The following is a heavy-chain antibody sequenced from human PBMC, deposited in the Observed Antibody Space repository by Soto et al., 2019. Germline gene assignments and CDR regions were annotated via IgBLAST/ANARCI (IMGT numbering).Heavy chain of an antibody. CDR1: GGTFSSYA. D-gene: IGHD1-20*01. V-gene: IGHV1-69*01. J-gene: IGHJ4*02. Sequence: QVQLVQSGAEVKKPGSSVKVSCKASGGTFSSYAISWVRQAPGQWLEWMVGIIPIFGTANYAQKIQGRVTITSDESTSTAYMELSSLRSEDTAVYYCARGANWNHPRFDYWGQGTLVTVSS. CDR3: ARGANWNHPRFDY. CDR2: IIPIFGTA.